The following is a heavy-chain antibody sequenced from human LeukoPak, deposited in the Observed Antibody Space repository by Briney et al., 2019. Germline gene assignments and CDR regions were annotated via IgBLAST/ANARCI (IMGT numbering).Heavy chain of an antibody. CDR1: GGSFSGHY. V-gene: IGHV4-34*01. D-gene: IGHD3-22*01. CDR3: ATGTYYYESSAYYRLPFQH. Sequence: SETQSLTCAVYGGSFSGHYWSWIRQPPGKGLEWIGEINDSGSTNYNPSLKSRVTISVDTSKNQFSLKLSSVTAADTAVYYCATGTYYYESSAYYRLPFQHWGQGTLVTVSS. J-gene: IGHJ1*01. CDR2: INDSGST.